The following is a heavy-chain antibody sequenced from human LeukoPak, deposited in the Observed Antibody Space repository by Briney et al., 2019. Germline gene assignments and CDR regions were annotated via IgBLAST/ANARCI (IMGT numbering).Heavy chain of an antibody. CDR3: ARRGGYSYGSKSYYFDY. V-gene: IGHV4-59*08. CDR2: IHYSGST. CDR1: GGSISSHF. J-gene: IGHJ4*02. D-gene: IGHD5-18*01. Sequence: SETLSLTCTVSGGSISSHFWTWIRQPPGKGLEWIGYIHYSGSTNYNPSLKSRVTISVDTSKNQFSLKLSSVTAADTAVYYCARRGGYSYGSKSYYFDYWGQGTLVTVSS.